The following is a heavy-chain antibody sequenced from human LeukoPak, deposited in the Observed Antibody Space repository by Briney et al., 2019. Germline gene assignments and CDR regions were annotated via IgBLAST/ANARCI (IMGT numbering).Heavy chain of an antibody. D-gene: IGHD3-3*02. CDR2: IRYDVSNK. V-gene: IGHV3-30*02. CDR1: GVTFSSYG. CDR3: AKAEHFAPNFDY. Sequence: GGTLRLSCAASGVTFSSYGMHWVRQAPGKGLEWVAFIRYDVSNKYYADSVKGRFTISRDNSKNTLYLHMNTARAEDTAVYYCAKAEHFAPNFDYWGQGTLVTVSS. J-gene: IGHJ4*02.